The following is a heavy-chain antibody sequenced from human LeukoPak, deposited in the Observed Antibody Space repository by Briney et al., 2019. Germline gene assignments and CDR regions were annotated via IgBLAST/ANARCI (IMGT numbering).Heavy chain of an antibody. D-gene: IGHD1-26*01. CDR1: GASINSFY. CDR2: IYYSGGT. J-gene: IGHJ4*02. V-gene: IGHV4-59*12. Sequence: SETLSLTCTVSGASINSFYWSWIRQHPGKGLEWIGYIYYSGGTYYNPSLKSRVTISVDTSNSQFSLRLSSVTAADTAVYYCARDLGPTTGYFDYWGQGILVTVSS. CDR3: ARDLGPTTGYFDY.